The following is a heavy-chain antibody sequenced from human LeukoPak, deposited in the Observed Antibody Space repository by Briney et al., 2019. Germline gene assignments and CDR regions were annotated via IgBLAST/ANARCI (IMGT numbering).Heavy chain of an antibody. D-gene: IGHD3-10*01. CDR3: AKDAPLYYYGSGSFYPFDY. V-gene: IGHV3-23*01. CDR2: ISGSGGST. CDR1: GFTFSSYA. Sequence: GGSLRLSCAASGFTFSSYAMSWVRQAPGKGLEWVSAISGSGGSTYYADSVKGRFTISRDNSKNTLYLQMNSLRAEDTAVYYCAKDAPLYYYGSGSFYPFDYWGQGTLVTASS. J-gene: IGHJ4*02.